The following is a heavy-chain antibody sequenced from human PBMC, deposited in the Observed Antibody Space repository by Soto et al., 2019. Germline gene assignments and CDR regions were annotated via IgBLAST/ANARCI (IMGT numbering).Heavy chain of an antibody. CDR3: AREGGYCSGGSCRLNKYNWFDP. D-gene: IGHD2-15*01. CDR2: INAGNGNT. CDR1: GYTFTSYA. Sequence: ASVKVSCKASGYTFTSYAMHWVRQAPGQRLEWMGWINAGNGNTKYSQKFQGRVTITRDTSASTAYMELSSLRSEDTAVYYCAREGGYCSGGSCRLNKYNWFDPWGQGTLVTVSS. V-gene: IGHV1-3*01. J-gene: IGHJ5*02.